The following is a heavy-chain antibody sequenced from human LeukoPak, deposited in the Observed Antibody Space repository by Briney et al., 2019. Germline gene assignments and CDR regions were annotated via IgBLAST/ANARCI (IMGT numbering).Heavy chain of an antibody. CDR3: ARGGGGYCGGDCFIDY. J-gene: IGHJ4*02. CDR2: IYTGGST. D-gene: IGHD2-21*02. Sequence: SETLSLTCTVSGGSISSYYWSWIRQPAGKGLEWIGRIYTGGSTNYNPSLKSRVTMSVDTSKNQFSLKLSSVTAADTAVYYCARGGGGYCGGDCFIDYWGQGTLVTVSS. V-gene: IGHV4-4*07. CDR1: GGSISSYY.